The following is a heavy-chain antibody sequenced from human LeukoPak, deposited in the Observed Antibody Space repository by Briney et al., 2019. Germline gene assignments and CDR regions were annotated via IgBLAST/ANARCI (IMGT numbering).Heavy chain of an antibody. CDR1: GGSITSYY. Sequence: SETLSLTCTVSGGSITSYYWTWIRQPPGKGLEWIGSIYYSGSTYYNPSLKSRVTISVDTSKNQFSLKLSSVTAADTAVYYCARDRSSGWYHWFDTWGQGTLVTVSS. D-gene: IGHD6-19*01. J-gene: IGHJ5*02. CDR3: ARDRSSGWYHWFDT. CDR2: IYYSGST. V-gene: IGHV4-59*12.